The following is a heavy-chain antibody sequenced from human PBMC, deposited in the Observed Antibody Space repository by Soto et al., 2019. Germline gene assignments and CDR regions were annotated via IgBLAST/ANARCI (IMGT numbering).Heavy chain of an antibody. CDR1: GGTFSSYT. CDR2: IIPILGIA. CDR3: ARDGLYGDYVEGFDY. J-gene: IGHJ4*02. D-gene: IGHD4-17*01. V-gene: IGHV1-69*04. Sequence: SVTVSCKASGGTFSSYTIIWVRQAPGQGLEWMGRIIPILGIANYAQKFQGRVTITADKSTSTAYMELSSLRSEDTAVYYCARDGLYGDYVEGFDYWGQGTLVTVSS.